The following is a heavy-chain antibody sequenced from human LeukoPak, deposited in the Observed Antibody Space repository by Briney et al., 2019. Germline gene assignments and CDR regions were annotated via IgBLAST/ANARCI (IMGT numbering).Heavy chain of an antibody. CDR1: GFTFDDYA. CDR2: ISWNSGKI. Sequence: PGGSLRLSCAASGFTFDDYAMHWVRQAPGKGLEWVSGISWNSGKIAYADSVKGRFTISRDNAKNSLYLQMNSLRDEDTALYYCAKAVSSGGGCSDYWGQGTLVTVSS. J-gene: IGHJ4*02. CDR3: AKAVSSGGGCSDY. D-gene: IGHD2-15*01. V-gene: IGHV3-9*01.